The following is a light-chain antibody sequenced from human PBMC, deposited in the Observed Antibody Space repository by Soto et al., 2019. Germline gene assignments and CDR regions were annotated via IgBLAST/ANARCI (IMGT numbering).Light chain of an antibody. CDR1: QGISSW. Sequence: DIQMTQSPSSVSASVGDRVPITCRARQGISSWLAWYQQKLGKAPKLLIYVASSLQRGVQSRFSGSGSGTDFTLTISSVQPEDFATYYWQQANSSPWTFGQGTKVEIK. J-gene: IGKJ1*01. CDR3: QQANSSPWT. V-gene: IGKV1-12*01. CDR2: VAS.